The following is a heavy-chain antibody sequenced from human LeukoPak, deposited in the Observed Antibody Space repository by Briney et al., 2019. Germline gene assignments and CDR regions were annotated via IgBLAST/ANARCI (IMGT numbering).Heavy chain of an antibody. J-gene: IGHJ4*02. V-gene: IGHV2-70*11. CDR2: IDWDDDK. Sequence: SGPALVKPAQTLTLTCTFSGFSLTTIGMCVSWIRQPPGKALEWLARIDWDDDKYYSTSLKTRLTIPKDTSKNQVVLTMTNMDPVDTATYYCARIRPVFDSSGYYYFDHWGQGTLVTVSS. CDR1: GFSLTTIGMC. CDR3: ARIRPVFDSSGYYYFDH. D-gene: IGHD3-22*01.